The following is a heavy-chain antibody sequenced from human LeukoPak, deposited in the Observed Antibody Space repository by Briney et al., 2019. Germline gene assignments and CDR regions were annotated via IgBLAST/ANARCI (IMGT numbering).Heavy chain of an antibody. J-gene: IGHJ5*02. CDR3: TRRRSDSSGYYYEGS. D-gene: IGHD3-22*01. V-gene: IGHV4-39*07. Sequence: SETLSLTCAVSGGSISSSSYYWGWIRQPPGKGLEWIGSIYYSGTTYYNMSLRSRVTIPVDTSKNQFSLKVRSVTAADTAVYYCTRRRSDSSGYYYEGSWGQGTLVIVSS. CDR1: GGSISSSSYY. CDR2: IYYSGTT.